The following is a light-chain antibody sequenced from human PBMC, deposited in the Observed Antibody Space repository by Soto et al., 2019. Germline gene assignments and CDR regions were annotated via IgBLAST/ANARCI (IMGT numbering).Light chain of an antibody. CDR1: QSVSSSY. Sequence: EIVLTQSPGTLSLSPGERATLPCRASQSVSSSYLAWYQQKPGQAPRLLIYGASSRATGIPDRFSGSGSGTDFTLTISRLEPEDFAVYYCQHFGSSPHITFGQGTRLEIK. CDR2: GAS. J-gene: IGKJ5*01. V-gene: IGKV3-20*01. CDR3: QHFGSSPHIT.